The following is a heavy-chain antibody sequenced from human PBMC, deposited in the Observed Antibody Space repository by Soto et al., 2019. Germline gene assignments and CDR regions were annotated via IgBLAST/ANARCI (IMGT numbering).Heavy chain of an antibody. D-gene: IGHD2-15*01. CDR3: ASFTGSYYFGF. CDR2: ISHTWST. Sequence: QMQLQESGPGLVKPSGTLSLTCAVSGGSLSDSNWWSWVRQPPGKGLEWIGEISHTWSTNYNPSLQRRVTLSVDKSKNHFSLNLKSVTAADTAVYYCASFTGSYYFGFSGPGTRITVAS. V-gene: IGHV4-4*02. J-gene: IGHJ4*02. CDR1: GGSLSDSNW.